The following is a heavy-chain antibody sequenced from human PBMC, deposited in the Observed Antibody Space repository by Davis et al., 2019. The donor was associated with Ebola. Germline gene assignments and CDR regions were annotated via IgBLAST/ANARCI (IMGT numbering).Heavy chain of an antibody. CDR3: ARPHYDILTGYYDH. V-gene: IGHV3-7*01. J-gene: IGHJ5*02. D-gene: IGHD3-9*01. CDR2: IKQDGSEK. Sequence: GGSLRLSCAASGFTFSSYWMSWVRQAPGKGLEWVANIKQDGSEKYYVDSVKGRFTISRDNAKNTLYLQMNSLRAEDTAVYYCARPHYDILTGYYDHWGQGTLVTVSS. CDR1: GFTFSSYW.